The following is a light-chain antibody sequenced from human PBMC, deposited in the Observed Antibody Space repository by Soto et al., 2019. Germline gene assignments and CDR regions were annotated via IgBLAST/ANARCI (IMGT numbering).Light chain of an antibody. J-gene: IGKJ1*01. CDR3: QHYDNSPWT. CDR2: GAS. V-gene: IGKV3-20*01. CDR1: QSVSSTY. Sequence: EIVLTQSPGTLSLSLGERASLSCRASQSVSSTYLAWYQQKPGQAPRLLIHGASSRATGIPDRFSGSGSGTDFTLTIRRLQPEDFAVYYCQHYDNSPWTVGQGTKVDIK.